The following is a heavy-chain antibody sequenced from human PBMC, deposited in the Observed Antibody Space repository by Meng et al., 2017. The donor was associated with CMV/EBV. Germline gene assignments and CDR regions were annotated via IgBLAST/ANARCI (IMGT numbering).Heavy chain of an antibody. CDR2: IYYSGST. D-gene: IGHD3-3*01. Sequence: QVHVQESGPELVKPSQTLSLNCTVFGGSISSGDYYWSWIRQPPGKGLEWIGYIYYSGSTYYNPSLKSRVTISVDTSKNQFSLKLSSVTAADTAVYYCARDNRRGGVDYWGQGTLVTVSS. CDR3: ARDNRRGGVDY. V-gene: IGHV4-30-4*08. J-gene: IGHJ4*02. CDR1: GGSISSGDYY.